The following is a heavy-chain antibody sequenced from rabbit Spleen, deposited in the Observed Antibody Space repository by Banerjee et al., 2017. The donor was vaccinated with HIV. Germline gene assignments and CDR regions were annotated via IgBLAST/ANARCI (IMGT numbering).Heavy chain of an antibody. Sequence: QSLEESGGGLVKPGASLTLTCKASGLDFSGDSYDSYMCWVRQAPGKGLEWIACIRTGDGKTYYASWARGRFTISKTSSTTVTLQMTSLTAADTATYFCARDTSSSFSSYGMALWGPGTLVTVS. J-gene: IGHJ6*01. CDR2: IRTGDGKT. D-gene: IGHD1-1*01. CDR3: ARDTSSSFSSYGMAL. CDR1: GLDFSGDSY. V-gene: IGHV1S40*01.